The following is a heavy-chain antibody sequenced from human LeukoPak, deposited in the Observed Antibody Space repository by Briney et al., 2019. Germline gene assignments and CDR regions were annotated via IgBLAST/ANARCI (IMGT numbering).Heavy chain of an antibody. D-gene: IGHD5-18*01. CDR3: ARVEIAMTKSVY. J-gene: IGHJ4*02. Sequence: ASVTVSCKASGYTSTSYGISWVRQAPGQGLEWMGWINAYNGNSNYAQNFQGRVTMTTDTSTSTAYMEMRSLISDDTAVYYCARVEIAMTKSVYWGQGTLVSVSS. V-gene: IGHV1-18*01. CDR1: GYTSTSYG. CDR2: INAYNGNS.